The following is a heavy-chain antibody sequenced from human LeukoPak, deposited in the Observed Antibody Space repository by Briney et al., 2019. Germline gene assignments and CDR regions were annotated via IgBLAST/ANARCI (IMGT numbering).Heavy chain of an antibody. J-gene: IGHJ4*02. CDR1: GCTFSSYD. D-gene: IGHD1-1*01. V-gene: IGHV3-30*18. CDR2: ISYDGSDR. Sequence: GGSLRLSCVASGCTFSSYDMHWVRQAPGKGPEWVAVISYDGSDRYYANFVKGRFTISRDNSKNTLFLQTNSMRPEDTAVYYCAKGVSRGVDPTGLEYWGQGTLVTVSS. CDR3: AKGVSRGVDPTGLEY.